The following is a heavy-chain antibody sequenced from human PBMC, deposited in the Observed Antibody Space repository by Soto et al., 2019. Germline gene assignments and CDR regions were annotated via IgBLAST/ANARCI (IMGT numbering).Heavy chain of an antibody. CDR3: ARLRYMHSKIKFGNEFDY. CDR1: GYNFNNNW. CDR2: IEPSDSYI. J-gene: IGHJ4*02. Sequence: RGESLKISCTASGYNFNNNWIGWVRQTPGKGLEWMGRIEPSDSYIDYSPSFKGHVTISSDKSIKTVYLQWSSLKASDTAMYYCARLRYMHSKIKFGNEFDYWGQGALVTVSS. D-gene: IGHD1-1*01. V-gene: IGHV5-10-1*01.